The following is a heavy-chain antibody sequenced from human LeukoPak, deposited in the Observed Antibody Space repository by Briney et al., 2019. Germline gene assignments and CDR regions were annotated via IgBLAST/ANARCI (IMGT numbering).Heavy chain of an antibody. J-gene: IGHJ6*02. Sequence: GGSLRLSCAASGFTFSSYEMNWVRQAPGKGLEWVSYISSSGSTIYYADSVKGRFTISRDNAKNSLYLQMNSLRAEDTAVYYCARDLKWELLRLWYYYGMDVWAKGPRSPSP. CDR3: ARDLKWELLRLWYYYGMDV. V-gene: IGHV3-48*03. CDR1: GFTFSSYE. CDR2: ISSSGSTI. D-gene: IGHD1-26*01.